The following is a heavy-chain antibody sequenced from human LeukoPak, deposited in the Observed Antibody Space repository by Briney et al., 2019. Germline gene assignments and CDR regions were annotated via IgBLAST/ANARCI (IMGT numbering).Heavy chain of an antibody. CDR3: AKAGYYDHVWGSSSYYMDV. CDR1: GFTFSSYA. J-gene: IGHJ6*03. V-gene: IGHV3-23*01. Sequence: GGSLILSCAASGFTFSSYAMSWVRQAPGKGLEWVSAISGSGGSTYYADSVKGRFTISRDNSKNTLYLQMNSLRAEDTAVYYCAKAGYYDHVWGSSSYYMDVWGKGTTVTVSS. CDR2: ISGSGGST. D-gene: IGHD3-16*01.